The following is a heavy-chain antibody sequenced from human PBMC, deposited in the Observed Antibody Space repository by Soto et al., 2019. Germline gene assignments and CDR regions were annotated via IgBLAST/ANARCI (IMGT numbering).Heavy chain of an antibody. CDR3: ARGLDYYDSSGLDYYYGMDV. Sequence: LSLTCTVSGASITTYYWSWIRQPPGKGLEWIGYISYSGSTNYNPSLKSRVTISVDTSKNQFSLELSSVTAADTAVYYCARGLDYYDSSGLDYYYGMDVWGQGTTVTVSS. V-gene: IGHV4-59*01. J-gene: IGHJ6*02. CDR1: GASITTYY. D-gene: IGHD3-22*01. CDR2: ISYSGST.